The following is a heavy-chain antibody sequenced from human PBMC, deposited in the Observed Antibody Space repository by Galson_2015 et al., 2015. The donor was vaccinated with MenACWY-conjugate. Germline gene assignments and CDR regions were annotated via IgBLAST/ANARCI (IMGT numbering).Heavy chain of an antibody. Sequence: SLRLSCAASGFIFNTYWMHWVRQAPGKGLVWVSRINPGGSSTNYADSVKDRFTISRDNAKNTLYLQMNSLRPEDTAVFYCAQTRGASFYFDSWGQGTLVTVSS. CDR2: INPGGSST. D-gene: IGHD1-26*01. V-gene: IGHV3-74*01. CDR3: AQTRGASFYFDS. CDR1: GFIFNTYW. J-gene: IGHJ4*02.